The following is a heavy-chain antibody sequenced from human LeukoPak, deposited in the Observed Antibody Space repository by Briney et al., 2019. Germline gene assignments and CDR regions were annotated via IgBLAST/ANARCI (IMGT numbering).Heavy chain of an antibody. CDR2: IYSGGTT. CDR3: ARETRWGAPQDY. J-gene: IGHJ4*02. Sequence: GGSLRLSCVASGFPLTDNYVSWVRRAPGKGLEWVSVIYSGGTTYYTDSVKGRFSISRDIPKNTVYLQMSSLRGEDTAVYYCARETRWGAPQDYWGQGTLVTVSS. V-gene: IGHV3-66*02. CDR1: GFPLTDNY. D-gene: IGHD1-26*01.